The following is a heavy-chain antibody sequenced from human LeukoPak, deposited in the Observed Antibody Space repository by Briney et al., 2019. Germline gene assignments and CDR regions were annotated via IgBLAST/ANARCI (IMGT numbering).Heavy chain of an antibody. CDR2: FDPEDGET. CDR3: VTGRDRTIAIAFAI. J-gene: IGHJ3*02. V-gene: IGHV1-24*01. Sequence: ASVKVSCKVSGYTLTELSIHWVRQAPGKGPEWMGGFDPEDGETIYAHKFQGRVTMTEDTSTDTAYMELSSLRCEDTAVYYCVTGRDRTIAIAFAIWGQGTMVTVSS. D-gene: IGHD1/OR15-1a*01. CDR1: GYTLTELS.